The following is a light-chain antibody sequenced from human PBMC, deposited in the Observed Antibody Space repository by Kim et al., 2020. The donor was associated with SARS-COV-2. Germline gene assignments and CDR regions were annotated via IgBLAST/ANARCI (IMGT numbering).Light chain of an antibody. Sequence: EIVLTQSPGNLSLSPGERATLSCRASQSVSSSYLAWYQQKPGQAPRLLIYGASSRATGIPDRFSGSGSGTDFTLTISRLEPEDFAVYYCQQYGSSPLTFGGGTKLEI. CDR1: QSVSSSY. CDR2: GAS. CDR3: QQYGSSPLT. V-gene: IGKV3-20*01. J-gene: IGKJ4*01.